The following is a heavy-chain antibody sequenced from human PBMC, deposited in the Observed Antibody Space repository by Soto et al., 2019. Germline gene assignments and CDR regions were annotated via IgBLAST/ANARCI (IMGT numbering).Heavy chain of an antibody. CDR3: AREGDQAVAGIDY. Sequence: LSLTCAVYGGSLSGYYWSWIRQPPGKGLEWIGGINHSGTTYYNPSLTGRLTMSGDTSTSTVYMELSSLRSEDTAVYYCAREGDQAVAGIDYWGQGTLVTASS. V-gene: IGHV4-34*10. CDR2: INHSGTT. J-gene: IGHJ4*02. CDR1: GGSLSGYY. D-gene: IGHD6-19*01.